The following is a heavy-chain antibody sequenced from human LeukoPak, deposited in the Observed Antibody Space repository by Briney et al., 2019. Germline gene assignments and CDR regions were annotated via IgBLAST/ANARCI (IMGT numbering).Heavy chain of an antibody. CDR1: GGSISSYY. J-gene: IGHJ4*02. D-gene: IGHD3-22*01. CDR2: IYYSGST. V-gene: IGHV4-59*12. CDR3: ARGLGYYDSSGYQIDY. Sequence: SETLSLTCTVSGGSISSYYWSWIRQPPGKGLEWIGYIYYSGSTNYNPSLKSRVTISVDTSKNQFSLKLSSVTAADTAVYYCARGLGYYDSSGYQIDYWGQGTLVTVSS.